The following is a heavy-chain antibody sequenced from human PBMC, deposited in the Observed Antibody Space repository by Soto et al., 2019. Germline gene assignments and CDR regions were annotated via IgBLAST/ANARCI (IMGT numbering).Heavy chain of an antibody. CDR2: IYSEGTP. Sequence: GGPLRLSCAASGFTVGSNYMSWVRQAPGKGLEWVSVIYSEGTPYYADSVKGRFTISRENSNNTLYLHMNNLRAEDTAVYYCARSTYYDILTGSYYYYAMDVWDQGTTVTVSS. CDR1: GFTVGSNY. J-gene: IGHJ6*02. D-gene: IGHD3-9*01. CDR3: ARSTYYDILTGSYYYYAMDV. V-gene: IGHV3-53*01.